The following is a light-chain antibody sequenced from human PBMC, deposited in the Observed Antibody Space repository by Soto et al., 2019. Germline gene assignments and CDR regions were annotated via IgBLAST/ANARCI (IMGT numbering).Light chain of an antibody. V-gene: IGLV2-14*01. J-gene: IGLJ1*01. CDR3: SSYVGSEVFV. CDR1: RSDIGDSNF. Sequence: QSALTQPASVSGSPGQSVTISCTGPRSDIGDSNFISWYQHSPGKAPRLLIYEVNNRPSGVSKRFSGSKAGNTASLTISGLQPGDEADYYCSSYVGSEVFVLGTGTKVTVL. CDR2: EVN.